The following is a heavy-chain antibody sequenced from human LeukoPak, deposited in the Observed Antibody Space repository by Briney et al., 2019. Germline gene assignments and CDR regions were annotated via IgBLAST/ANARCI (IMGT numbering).Heavy chain of an antibody. Sequence: GGSLRLSCAASGFAFNSFGLHWVRQAPGKGLEWVAVISDDGSKIYYGDSVKGRFTISKDRPKNTLYLQMNSLRAEDTAVYYCARDGAYGGNGDNWFDPWGQGTLVTVSS. CDR3: ARDGAYGGNGDNWFDP. CDR2: ISDDGSKI. V-gene: IGHV3-30*03. CDR1: GFAFNSFG. J-gene: IGHJ5*02. D-gene: IGHD4-23*01.